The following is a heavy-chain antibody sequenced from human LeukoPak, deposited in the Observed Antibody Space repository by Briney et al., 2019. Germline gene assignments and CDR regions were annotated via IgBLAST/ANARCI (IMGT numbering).Heavy chain of an antibody. V-gene: IGHV3-23*01. Sequence: GGSLRLSCAASGFTFSSYAMSWVRQAPGKGLEWVSAISGSGGSTYYADSVKGRFTISRDNSKNTLYLQMNSLRAEDTAVYYCAKRTGIALQQLGYFQHWGQGTLVTVSS. CDR1: GFTFSSYA. D-gene: IGHD6-13*01. CDR2: ISGSGGST. CDR3: AKRTGIALQQLGYFQH. J-gene: IGHJ1*01.